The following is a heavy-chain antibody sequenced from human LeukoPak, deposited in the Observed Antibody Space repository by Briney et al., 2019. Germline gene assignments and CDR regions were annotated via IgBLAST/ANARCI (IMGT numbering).Heavy chain of an antibody. J-gene: IGHJ6*02. D-gene: IGHD3-3*01. CDR2: MNPNSGNT. V-gene: IGHV1-8*02. CDR1: GYTFTSYD. CDR3: ARAYVDITIFGVAYYYYGMDV. Sequence: GASVKVSCKASGYTFTSYDINWVRQAPGQGLEWMGWMNPNSGNTGYAQKFQGRVTMTRNTSISTAYMELSSLRSEDTAVYYCARAYVDITIFGVAYYYYGMDVWGQGTTVTVSS.